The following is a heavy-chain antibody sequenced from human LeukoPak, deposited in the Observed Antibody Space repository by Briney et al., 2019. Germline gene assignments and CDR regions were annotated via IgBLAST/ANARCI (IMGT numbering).Heavy chain of an antibody. V-gene: IGHV4-4*02. J-gene: IGHJ4*02. D-gene: IGHD6-13*01. CDR2: IYHSGST. Sequence: SETLSLTCAVSGGSISSSNWWSWVRQPPGKGLEWIGEIYHSGSTNYNPSLKSRVTISVDKSKNQFSLKLSSVTAADTAVYYCARGAPLLIAAAGTLDYWGQGTLVTVSS. CDR1: GGSISSSNW. CDR3: ARGAPLLIAAAGTLDY.